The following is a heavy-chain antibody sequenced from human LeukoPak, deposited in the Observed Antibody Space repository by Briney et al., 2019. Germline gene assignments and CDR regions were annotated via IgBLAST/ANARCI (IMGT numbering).Heavy chain of an antibody. CDR1: GYIFSSYD. Sequence: PRASVKVSCKASGYIFSSYDLNWVRQAAGQGLEWMGWMNPTSGNTGYAQKFQGRVIMTRDTSTSTAYMDLRSLRSEDTAVYYCMFSGYNYNYYMDVWGSGTTVTVSS. J-gene: IGHJ6*03. CDR2: MNPTSGNT. CDR3: MFSGYNYNYYMDV. D-gene: IGHD1-26*01. V-gene: IGHV1-8*02.